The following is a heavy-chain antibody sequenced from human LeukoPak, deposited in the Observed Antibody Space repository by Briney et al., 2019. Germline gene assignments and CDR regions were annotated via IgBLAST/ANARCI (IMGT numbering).Heavy chain of an antibody. D-gene: IGHD2-15*01. Sequence: ASVKVSCKASGYTFTSYAMHWVRQAPGQRLEWMGWINAGNGNTKYSQEFQGRVTITRDTSASTAYMELSSLRAEDTAVYYCASCSGGSCWGDAFDIWGQGTMVTVSS. CDR3: ASCSGGSCWGDAFDI. J-gene: IGHJ3*02. CDR1: GYTFTSYA. CDR2: INAGNGNT. V-gene: IGHV1-3*03.